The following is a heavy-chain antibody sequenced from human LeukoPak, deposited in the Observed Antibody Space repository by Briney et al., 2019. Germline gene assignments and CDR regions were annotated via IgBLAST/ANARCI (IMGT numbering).Heavy chain of an antibody. CDR3: ASAFGGVIVD. CDR1: GGSISSGGYS. D-gene: IGHD3-16*02. CDR2: IYHSGST. Sequence: SQTLSLTCAVSGGSISSGGYSWSWIRQPPGKGLEWIGYIYHSGSTYYNPSLKSRVTISVDRSKNQFSLKLSSVTAADTAVYYCASAFGGVIVDWGQGTLVTVSS. J-gene: IGHJ4*02. V-gene: IGHV4-30-2*01.